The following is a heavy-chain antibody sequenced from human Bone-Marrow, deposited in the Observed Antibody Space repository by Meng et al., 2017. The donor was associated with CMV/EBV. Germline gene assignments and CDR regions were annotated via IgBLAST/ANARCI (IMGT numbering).Heavy chain of an antibody. J-gene: IGHJ4*02. CDR1: GYTFTSYY. Sequence: ASVKVSCKASGYTFTSYYIYWVRQAPGQGLEWMGIINPSVATKSYAQKFQGRVTLTRDTSTNTVYMELSSLTSEDTAVYYCARGSSIVGASTGSEYCDYWGQGTLVTVSS. CDR3: ARGSSIVGASTGSEYCDY. V-gene: IGHV1-46*01. CDR2: INPSVATK. D-gene: IGHD1-26*01.